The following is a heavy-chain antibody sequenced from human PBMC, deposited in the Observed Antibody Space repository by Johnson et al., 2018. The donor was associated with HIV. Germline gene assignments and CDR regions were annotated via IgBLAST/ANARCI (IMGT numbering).Heavy chain of an antibody. CDR2: IRNDGSNK. Sequence: QMQLVESGGGVVQPGGSLRLSCAASGFTFSTYGIHWVRQAPGKGLEWVAFIRNDGSNKYYAESVKGRVTISRDNSKNTLYLQMNSLRAEDTAVYYCAKVAIWGTYRYNLGDTYDIWGQGTMVTVSS. D-gene: IGHD3-16*02. V-gene: IGHV3-30*02. CDR1: GFTFSTYG. CDR3: AKVAIWGTYRYNLGDTYDI. J-gene: IGHJ3*02.